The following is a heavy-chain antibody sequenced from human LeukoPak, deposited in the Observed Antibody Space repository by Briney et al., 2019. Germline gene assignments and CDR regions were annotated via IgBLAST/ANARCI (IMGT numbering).Heavy chain of an antibody. CDR2: IRYDGSNE. CDR1: GFTLSNYG. Sequence: GGSLRLSCAASGFTLSNYGMHWVRQAPGKGLEWVAFIRYDGSNEYYADSMKGRFTISRDNSKNTLYLQMNSLRPDDTAVYYCARSSYYDTSGYYESMDHWGQGTLVTVSS. J-gene: IGHJ4*02. D-gene: IGHD3-22*01. CDR3: ARSSYYDTSGYYESMDH. V-gene: IGHV3-30*02.